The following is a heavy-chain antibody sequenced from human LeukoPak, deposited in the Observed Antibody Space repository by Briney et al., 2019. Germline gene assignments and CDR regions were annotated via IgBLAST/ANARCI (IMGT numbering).Heavy chain of an antibody. Sequence: SETLSLTGAVYGGSFSGYYWSWSRQPPGKGLERVGEMNHSGSTNYNPSLKSRVTISVDTSKNQFSLKLSSVTAADTAVYYCARGNYVWGSYRLPFDSWGQGTLVTVSS. D-gene: IGHD3-16*02. J-gene: IGHJ4*02. CDR1: GGSFSGYY. CDR3: ARGNYVWGSYRLPFDS. CDR2: MNHSGST. V-gene: IGHV4-34*01.